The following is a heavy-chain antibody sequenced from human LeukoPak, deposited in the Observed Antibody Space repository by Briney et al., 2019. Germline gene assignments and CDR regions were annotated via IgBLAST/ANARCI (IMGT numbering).Heavy chain of an antibody. J-gene: IGHJ4*02. CDR3: AKEEAAAGTGFRSGFDY. Sequence: GGSLRLSCAASGFTFSSYWMHWVRQAPGKGLVWVSRINSDGYSIAYADSVKGRFTISRDNAKNTLYLQMNSLRAEDTAVYYCAKEEAAAGTGFRSGFDYWGQGTLVTVSS. CDR2: INSDGYSI. V-gene: IGHV3-74*01. D-gene: IGHD6-13*01. CDR1: GFTFSSYW.